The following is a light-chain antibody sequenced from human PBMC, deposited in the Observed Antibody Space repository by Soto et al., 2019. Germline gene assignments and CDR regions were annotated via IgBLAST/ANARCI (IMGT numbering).Light chain of an antibody. CDR3: SSYTSSFRRV. Sequence: QSVLTQPASVSGSPGQSITISCRGISSDVGGDNHVSWYQQYPGKAPKLMIYEVSDRPSGVSNRLSGSKSGNTASLTISGLQAEDEADYYCSSYTSSFRRVFGTGTKLTVL. CDR1: SSDVGGDNH. CDR2: EVS. V-gene: IGLV2-14*01. J-gene: IGLJ1*01.